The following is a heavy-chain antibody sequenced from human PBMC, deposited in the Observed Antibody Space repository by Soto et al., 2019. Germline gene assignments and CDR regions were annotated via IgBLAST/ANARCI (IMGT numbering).Heavy chain of an antibody. CDR1: GDSVSSDRYY. V-gene: IGHV4-61*03. CDR2: IYDSEST. CDR3: AALKRIVAGDY. D-gene: IGHD1-26*01. J-gene: IGHJ4*02. Sequence: QVQLQESGPGLVKPSETLSLNCTISGDSVSSDRYYWSWIRQPPGKGLEWIGYIYDSESTNPSLKSRVTMSADTSRNHFSLNLSSLTAADTAVYYCAALKRIVAGDYWGQGALVSVSS.